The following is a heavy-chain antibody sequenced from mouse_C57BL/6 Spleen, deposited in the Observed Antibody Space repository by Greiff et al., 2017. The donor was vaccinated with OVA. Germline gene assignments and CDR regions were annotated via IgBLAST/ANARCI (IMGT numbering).Heavy chain of an antibody. V-gene: IGHV3-6*01. Sequence: EVQLVESGPGLVKPSQSLSLTCSVTGYSITSGYYWNWIRQFPGNKLEWMGYISYDGSNNYNPSLKNRISITRDTSKNQFFLKLNSVTTEDTATYYCARERSTRGDYAMDYWGQGTSVTVSS. CDR3: ARERSTRGDYAMDY. D-gene: IGHD5-1*01. J-gene: IGHJ4*01. CDR2: ISYDGSN. CDR1: GYSITSGYY.